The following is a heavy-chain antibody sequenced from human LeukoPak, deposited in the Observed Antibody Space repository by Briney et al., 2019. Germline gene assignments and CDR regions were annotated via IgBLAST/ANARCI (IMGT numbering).Heavy chain of an antibody. CDR2: ISYDGSNK. CDR1: GFTFSSYA. J-gene: IGHJ4*02. D-gene: IGHD3-9*01. Sequence: GRSLRLSCAASGFTFSSYAMHWVRQAPGKGLEWVAVISYDGSNKYYADSVKGRFTISRDNSKNTLYLQMNSLRAEDTAVYYCARDPDYDILTGSIDYWGQGTLVTVSS. CDR3: ARDPDYDILTGSIDY. V-gene: IGHV3-30-3*01.